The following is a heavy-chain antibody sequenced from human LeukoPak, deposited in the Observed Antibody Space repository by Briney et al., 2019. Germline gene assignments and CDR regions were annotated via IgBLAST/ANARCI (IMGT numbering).Heavy chain of an antibody. V-gene: IGHV3-53*01. CDR1: GFTVSSNY. Sequence: GGSLRLSCAASGFTVSSNYMSWVRQAPGKGLEWVSVIYSGGSTYYADSVKGRFTISRDNSKNTLYLQMNSLRAEDTAVYYCARDLGSSSWTFYYYYGMGVWGQGTTVTVSS. J-gene: IGHJ6*02. D-gene: IGHD6-13*01. CDR2: IYSGGST. CDR3: ARDLGSSSWTFYYYYGMGV.